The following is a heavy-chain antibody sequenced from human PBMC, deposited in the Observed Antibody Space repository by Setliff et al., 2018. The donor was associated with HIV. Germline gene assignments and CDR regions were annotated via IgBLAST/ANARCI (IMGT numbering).Heavy chain of an antibody. V-gene: IGHV1-46*01. D-gene: IGHD4-17*01. CDR3: ARGQIIVARSSSTVTAIDY. Sequence: ASVKVSCKASGYTFSSYSLHWVRQAPGQGLEWMRVINPHGGSTNYAQKFQGRVTMTRDTSTSTVYMELSSLRSDDTAVYYCARGQIIVARSSSTVTAIDYWGQGTQVTVSS. CDR2: INPHGGST. J-gene: IGHJ4*02. CDR1: GYTFSSYS.